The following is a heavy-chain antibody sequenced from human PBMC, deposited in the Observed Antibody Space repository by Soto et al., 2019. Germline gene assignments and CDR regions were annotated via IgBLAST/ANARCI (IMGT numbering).Heavy chain of an antibody. CDR1: GYPFTGYY. D-gene: IGHD5-18*01. J-gene: IGHJ5*02. CDR3: ARVKIQFRWFDP. V-gene: IGHV1-2*02. CDR2: INPNSGGT. Sequence: GSVKVSFKASGYPFTGYYMHLVRQAPGQGLEWMGWINPNSGGTNYAQKFQGRVTMTRDTSISTAYMELSRLRSDDTAVYYCARVKIQFRWFDPWGQGTLVTVSS.